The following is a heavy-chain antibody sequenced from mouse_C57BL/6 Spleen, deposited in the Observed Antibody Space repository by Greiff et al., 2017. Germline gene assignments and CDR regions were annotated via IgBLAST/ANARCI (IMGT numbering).Heavy chain of an antibody. V-gene: IGHV3-6*01. CDR3: ARKSFDYGKGYAMDY. J-gene: IGHJ4*01. D-gene: IGHD1-1*01. Sequence: VQLKESGPGLVKPSQSLSLTCSVTGYSITSGYYWNWIRQFPGNKLEWMGYISYDGSNNYNPSLKNRISITRDTSKNQFFLKLNSVTTEDTATYYCARKSFDYGKGYAMDYWGQGTSVTVSS. CDR2: ISYDGSN. CDR1: GYSITSGYY.